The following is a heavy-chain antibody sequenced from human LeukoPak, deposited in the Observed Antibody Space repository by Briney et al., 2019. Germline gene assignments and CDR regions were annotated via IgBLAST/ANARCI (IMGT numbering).Heavy chain of an antibody. D-gene: IGHD6-13*01. CDR3: VKATMSAAGTLQYFQH. CDR1: GFTFSSYA. J-gene: IGHJ1*01. Sequence: GRSLRLSCAASGFTFSSYAMHWVRQAPGKGLEWVAVISYDGSNKYYADSVKGRFTISRDNSKNTLFLQMNSLRAEDTAVYYCVKATMSAAGTLQYFQHWGQGTLVTVSS. CDR2: ISYDGSNK. V-gene: IGHV3-30*14.